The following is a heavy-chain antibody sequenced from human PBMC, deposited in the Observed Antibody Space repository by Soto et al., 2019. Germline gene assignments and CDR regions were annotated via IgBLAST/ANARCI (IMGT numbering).Heavy chain of an antibody. CDR2: IIPIFGTA. CDR3: AMRTSWNNWFDP. D-gene: IGHD2-2*01. J-gene: IGHJ5*02. Sequence: GASVKVSCKASGGTFSSYAISWVRQAPGQGLEWMGGIIPIFGTANYAQKFQGRVTITADESTSTAYMELSSLRSEDTAVYYCAMRTSWNNWFDPWGQGTLVTVSS. V-gene: IGHV1-69*13. CDR1: GGTFSSYA.